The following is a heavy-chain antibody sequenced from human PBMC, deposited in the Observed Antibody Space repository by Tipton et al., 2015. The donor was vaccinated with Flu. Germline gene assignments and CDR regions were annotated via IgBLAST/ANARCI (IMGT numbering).Heavy chain of an antibody. J-gene: IGHJ4*02. CDR2: IYYSGST. D-gene: IGHD3-22*01. Sequence: VSGGSISSYYWSWIRQPPGKGLEWIGYIYYSGSTNYNPSLKSRVTISVDTSKNQFSLKLSSVTAADTAVYYCARVDSSGYYPGHWGQGTLVTVSS. CDR3: ARVDSSGYYPGH. V-gene: IGHV4-59*01. CDR1: GGSISSYY.